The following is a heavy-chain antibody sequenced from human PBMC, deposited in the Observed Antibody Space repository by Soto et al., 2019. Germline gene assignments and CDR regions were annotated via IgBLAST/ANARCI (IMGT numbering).Heavy chain of an antibody. CDR1: GFTFSTYA. J-gene: IGHJ3*02. Sequence: GGSLRLSCTASGFTFSTYAMSWVRQAPGKGLEWVSAISDSGGSTYYADSVQGRFTVSRDNYMNTLYLQMNSLRIEDTAVYYCAHPRGYGVFDAYDMWGQGTMVTVSS. D-gene: IGHD2-8*01. V-gene: IGHV3-23*01. CDR2: ISDSGGST. CDR3: AHPRGYGVFDAYDM.